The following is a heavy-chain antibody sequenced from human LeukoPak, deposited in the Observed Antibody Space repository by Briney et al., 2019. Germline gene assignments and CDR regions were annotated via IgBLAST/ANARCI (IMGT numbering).Heavy chain of an antibody. V-gene: IGHV3-21*01. D-gene: IGHD6-19*01. J-gene: IGHJ4*02. Sequence: WVRHTPGRGLEWVSSISSSSGYIYYADSVKGRFTISRDNAKNSLYLQMNSLRAEDTAVYYCARGNSVAGTDISYWGQGTLVTVSS. CDR2: ISSSSGYI. CDR3: ARGNSVAGTDISY.